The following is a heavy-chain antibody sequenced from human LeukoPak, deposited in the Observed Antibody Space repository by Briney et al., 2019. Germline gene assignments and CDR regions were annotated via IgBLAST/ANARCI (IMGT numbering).Heavy chain of an antibody. Sequence: SVNVSCKASGGTFSSYAIRWLRQAPGQGLEWMGGIIPIFGTANYAQQFQGRVTIPADESTSTAYMELSSLRSEDTAVYYCASPYYGDPVPRMWGQGTLVTVSS. V-gene: IGHV1-69*13. D-gene: IGHD4-17*01. CDR2: IIPIFGTA. CDR3: ASPYYGDPVPRM. CDR1: GGTFSSYA. J-gene: IGHJ4*02.